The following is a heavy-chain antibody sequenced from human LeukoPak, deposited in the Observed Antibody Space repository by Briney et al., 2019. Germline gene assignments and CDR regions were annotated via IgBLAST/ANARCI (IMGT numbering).Heavy chain of an antibody. V-gene: IGHV4-34*01. Sequence: SETLSLTCAVYGGSFSGYYWSWIRQPSGKGLEWIGEINHSGSTNYNPSLKSRVTISVDTSKNQFSLKLSSVTAADTAVYYCARDRYSSALDHWGQGTLVTVSS. CDR2: INHSGST. D-gene: IGHD4-11*01. CDR3: ARDRYSSALDH. J-gene: IGHJ4*02. CDR1: GGSFSGYY.